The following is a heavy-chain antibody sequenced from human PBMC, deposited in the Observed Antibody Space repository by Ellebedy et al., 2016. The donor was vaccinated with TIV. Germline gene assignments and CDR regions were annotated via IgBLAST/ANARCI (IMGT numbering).Heavy chain of an antibody. CDR2: INNDGSST. J-gene: IGHJ4*02. CDR3: ARDSSDWPQIDY. V-gene: IGHV3-74*01. Sequence: GESLKISCAASGFTFSSYWMHWVRQAPGKGLVWVSGINNDGSSTYYADSVKGRFTVSRDNAKNTLDLQMNSLRAEDTAVYYCARDSSDWPQIDYWGQGTLVTVSS. CDR1: GFTFSSYW. D-gene: IGHD6-19*01.